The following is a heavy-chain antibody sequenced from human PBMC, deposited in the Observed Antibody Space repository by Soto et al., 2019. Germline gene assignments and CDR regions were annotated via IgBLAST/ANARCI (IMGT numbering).Heavy chain of an antibody. CDR1: GFSLSTRGVG. CDR3: THSWGSRSLYYGMDV. CDR2: IYWNDDK. D-gene: IGHD3-3*01. V-gene: IGHV2-5*01. J-gene: IGHJ6*02. Sequence: KESGPTLVKPTQTLTLTRTFSGFSLSTRGVGVGWIRQPPGKALEWLALIYWNDDKRYSPSLKSRLTITKDTSKNQVVLTMSNLDPVDTATYYCTHSWGSRSLYYGMDVWGQGTTVTVSS.